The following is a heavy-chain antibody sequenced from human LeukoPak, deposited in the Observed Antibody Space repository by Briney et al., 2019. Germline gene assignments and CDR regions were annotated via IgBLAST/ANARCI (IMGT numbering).Heavy chain of an antibody. CDR3: ARGWFTYYYDSMRPAYFDL. CDR1: GGSISSSSYY. Sequence: SETLSLTCTVSGGSISSSSYYWGWIRQPPGKGLEWIGSIYYSGSTYYNPPLKSRVTISVDTSKNQFSLKLSSVTAADTAVYYCARGWFTYYYDSMRPAYFDLWGRGTLVTVSS. J-gene: IGHJ2*01. V-gene: IGHV4-39*07. CDR2: IYYSGST. D-gene: IGHD3-22*01.